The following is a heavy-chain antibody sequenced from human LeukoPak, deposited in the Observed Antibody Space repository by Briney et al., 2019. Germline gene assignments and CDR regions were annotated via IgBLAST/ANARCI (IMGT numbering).Heavy chain of an antibody. CDR3: ARLDYGANLRGDAFDI. D-gene: IGHD4/OR15-4a*01. V-gene: IGHV5-10-1*01. CDR2: IDPSDSYI. Sequence: GESLKISCKGSGYSFTSYWISWVRQMPGKGLEWMGRIDPSDSYINYSPSFQGHVSISADKSISTAYLQWSSLKASDTAMYYCARLDYGANLRGDAFDIWGQGTMVTVSS. J-gene: IGHJ3*02. CDR1: GYSFTSYW.